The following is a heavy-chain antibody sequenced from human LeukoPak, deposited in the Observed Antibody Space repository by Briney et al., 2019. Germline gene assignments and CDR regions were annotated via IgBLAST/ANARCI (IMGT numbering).Heavy chain of an antibody. CDR2: IYYSGIT. CDR1: GDSISSSSYY. J-gene: IGHJ4*02. Sequence: SETLSLTCTVSGDSISSSSYYWGWLRQPPGKGLEWIGSIYYSGITYYNPSLKSRVTMSVDTSKNQFSLKLSSVTATDTAVYYCARRMESADYWGQGTLVTVSS. CDR3: ARRMESADY. D-gene: IGHD1-1*01. V-gene: IGHV4-39*01.